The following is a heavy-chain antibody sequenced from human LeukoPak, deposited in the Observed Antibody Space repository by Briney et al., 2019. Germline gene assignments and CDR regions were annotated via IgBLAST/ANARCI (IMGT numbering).Heavy chain of an antibody. J-gene: IGHJ4*02. Sequence: PSQILSLTCTVSGGSVSSGGYFWTWIRQHPGKGLEWIGYIYYSGSTYFNPSLKSRITISVDTSENQFSLKLSSVTAADTAVYYCARALRPGGGSYYFDYWGQGTLVTVSS. D-gene: IGHD3-16*01. CDR2: IYYSGST. CDR3: ARALRPGGGSYYFDY. V-gene: IGHV4-31*03. CDR1: GGSVSSGGYF.